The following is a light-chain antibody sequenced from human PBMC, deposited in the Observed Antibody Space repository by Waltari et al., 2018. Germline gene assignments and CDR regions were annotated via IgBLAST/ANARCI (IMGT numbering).Light chain of an antibody. V-gene: IGLV1-47*01. CDR3: GGWDDSLNGWV. CDR1: NSNIGNNH. J-gene: IGLJ3*02. CDR2: RNN. Sequence: QSVMTQPPSASGTPGQRVTISCSGSNSNIGNNHVYWYQQLPGAAPKLLNYRNNQRPSGVPDRFSVSKSGTSASLAISGLRSEDEGDYYCGGWDDSLNGWVFGGGTKLTVL.